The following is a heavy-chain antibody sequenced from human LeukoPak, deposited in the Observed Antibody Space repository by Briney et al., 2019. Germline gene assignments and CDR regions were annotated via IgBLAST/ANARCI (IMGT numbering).Heavy chain of an antibody. CDR1: GFTFSTYA. J-gene: IGHJ3*02. CDR3: VKESTYFYGSGRNAFDI. Sequence: GGSLRLSCAASGFTFSTYAMSWVRQAPGKGLEWVSAISGSGGSTYYADSVKGQFTISRDNSKNTLYLQMNSLRAEDTAVYYCVKESTYFYGSGRNAFDIWGQGTMVTVSS. CDR2: ISGSGGST. V-gene: IGHV3-23*01. D-gene: IGHD3-10*01.